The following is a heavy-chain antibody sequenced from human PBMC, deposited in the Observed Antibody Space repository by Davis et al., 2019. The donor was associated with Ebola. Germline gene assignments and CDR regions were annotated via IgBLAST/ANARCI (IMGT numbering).Heavy chain of an antibody. CDR2: INHSGST. CDR1: GGSFSGYY. Sequence: PSETLSLTCAVYGGSFSGYYWNWIRQPPGKGLEWIGEINHSGSTNYNPSLKSRVTISVDTSKNQFSLKLSSVTAADTAVYYCARAVQYSPYYYYGMDVWGQGTTVTVSS. CDR3: ARAVQYSPYYYYGMDV. D-gene: IGHD4-11*01. J-gene: IGHJ6*02. V-gene: IGHV4-34*01.